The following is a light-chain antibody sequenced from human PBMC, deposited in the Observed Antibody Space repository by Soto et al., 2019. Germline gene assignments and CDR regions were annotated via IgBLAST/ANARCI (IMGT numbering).Light chain of an antibody. CDR1: SSDVGGYNY. Sequence: QSALTQPPSASGSPGQSVTISCTGTSSDVGGYNYVSWYQQHPGKAPKLMIYEVSKRPSGVPDRFSASKSGNTASLTVSGLQAEDEADYYCSSYAGSKSYVFGTGTKVTVL. J-gene: IGLJ1*01. V-gene: IGLV2-8*01. CDR3: SSYAGSKSYV. CDR2: EVS.